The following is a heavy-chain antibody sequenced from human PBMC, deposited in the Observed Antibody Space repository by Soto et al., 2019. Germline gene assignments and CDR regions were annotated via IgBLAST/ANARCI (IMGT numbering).Heavy chain of an antibody. Sequence: SEILCLSCTVFDGSLSAHYWSWIRQPPGKGLEWIGYIYYAGTTTYNPSLQSRVSISLDTSKNEVSLKLTSVTAADTAVYGDYGRYFDFWGQGTLVTVSS. CDR2: IYYAGTT. CDR1: DGSLSAHY. D-gene: IGHD4-17*01. V-gene: IGHV4-59*08. CDR3: YGRYFDF. J-gene: IGHJ4*02.